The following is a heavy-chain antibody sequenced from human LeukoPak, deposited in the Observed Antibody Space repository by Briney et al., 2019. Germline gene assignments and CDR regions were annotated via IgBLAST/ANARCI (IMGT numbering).Heavy chain of an antibody. Sequence: SETLSLTCTVSGGSISSYYWTWIRQPAGKGLEWIGRIHTSGSTNHNPSLKSRVTMSVDTSNNQFSLKLSSVTAADTAVYYCARDRSRGRYLYYMDVWGKGTTVTVSS. J-gene: IGHJ6*03. D-gene: IGHD1-26*01. V-gene: IGHV4-4*07. CDR2: IHTSGST. CDR3: ARDRSRGRYLYYMDV. CDR1: GGSISSYY.